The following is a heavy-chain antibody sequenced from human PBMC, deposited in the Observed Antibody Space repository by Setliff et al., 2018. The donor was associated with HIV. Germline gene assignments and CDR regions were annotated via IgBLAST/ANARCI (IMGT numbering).Heavy chain of an antibody. CDR1: GYTFTDLY. V-gene: IGHV1-2*06. CDR2: IHPNSSGT. CDR3: VRNPHPTIVVPRDSHYSSMNI. D-gene: IGHD2-21*01. J-gene: IGHJ6*03. Sequence: ASVKVSCKPSGYTFTDLYMHWVRQAPGQGLEWMGRIHPNSSGTASPQKSQSRVAMTRDTSISSAYMELRSLTPDDTAVYYCVRNPHPTIVVPRDSHYSSMNIWGKGTPVTVSS.